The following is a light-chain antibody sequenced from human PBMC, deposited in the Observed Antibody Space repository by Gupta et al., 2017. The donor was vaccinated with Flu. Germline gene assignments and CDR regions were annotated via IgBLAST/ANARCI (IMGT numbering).Light chain of an antibody. Sequence: PLSLPVTPGEPASISCRSSQSLNNYLTWYLQKPGQSPQLLIYLGSNRASGVPDRFSGSGSGTDFTLKISRVEPEDVGVYYCMQGLQPPLTFGQGTKVEIK. J-gene: IGKJ1*01. CDR1: QSLNNY. V-gene: IGKV2-28*01. CDR3: MQGLQPPLT. CDR2: LGS.